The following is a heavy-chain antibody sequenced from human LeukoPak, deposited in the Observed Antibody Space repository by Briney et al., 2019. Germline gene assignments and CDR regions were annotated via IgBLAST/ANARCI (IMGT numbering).Heavy chain of an antibody. CDR1: GGSISSYY. D-gene: IGHD5-18*01. Sequence: SETLSLTCSVPGGSISSYYWSWIRQPPGKGLEWIGYIYYSGSTNYNPSLKSRVTISVDTSKNQFSLKLSSVTAADTAVYYCARASAMVLSYWYFDLWGRGTLVTVSS. V-gene: IGHV4-59*08. CDR3: ARASAMVLSYWYFDL. CDR2: IYYSGST. J-gene: IGHJ2*01.